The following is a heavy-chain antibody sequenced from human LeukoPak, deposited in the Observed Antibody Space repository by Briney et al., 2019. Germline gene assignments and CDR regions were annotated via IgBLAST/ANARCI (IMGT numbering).Heavy chain of an antibody. J-gene: IGHJ4*02. D-gene: IGHD3-3*01. CDR1: GFTFSSYA. CDR2: ISGSGGST. Sequence: PGGSLRLSCAASGFTFSSYAMSWVRQAPGKGLGWVSAISGSGGSTYYADSVKSRFTISRDNSKNTLYLQMNSLRAEDTAVYYCATDLTAYYDFWSGYYLEDYWGQGTLVTVSS. V-gene: IGHV3-23*01. CDR3: ATDLTAYYDFWSGYYLEDY.